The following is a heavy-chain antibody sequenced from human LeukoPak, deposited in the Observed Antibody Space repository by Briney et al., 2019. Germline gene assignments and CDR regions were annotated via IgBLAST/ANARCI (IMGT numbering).Heavy chain of an antibody. D-gene: IGHD4-17*01. CDR2: IYRDDDK. J-gene: IGHJ4*02. CDR1: GFSLSTNGVG. V-gene: IGHV2-5*02. CDR3: AQIEDYVGDY. Sequence: KESGPTLVKPTQTLTLTCTFSGFSLSTNGVGVGWIRQPPGKALELLAVIYRDDDKRYSPSLKSRLTITMDTSENQVVLTLTNMDLVDTATYYCAQIEDYVGDYWGQGTLVTVSS.